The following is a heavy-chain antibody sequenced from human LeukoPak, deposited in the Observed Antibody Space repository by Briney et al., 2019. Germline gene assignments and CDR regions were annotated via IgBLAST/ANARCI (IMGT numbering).Heavy chain of an antibody. J-gene: IGHJ5*02. V-gene: IGHV3-23*01. D-gene: IGHD3-16*01. CDR3: AKDWTPHNRVYDCLDA. CDR1: GFAFGVHA. Sequence: PGGALRLSCVGSGFAFGVHAMSWARQAPGKGPEWVATICSGADLFYAESVKGRFTISRDDPRNTVWLQMNSLRAEDTALYYCAKDWTPHNRVYDCLDAWGQGTQVTVSS. CDR2: ICSGADL.